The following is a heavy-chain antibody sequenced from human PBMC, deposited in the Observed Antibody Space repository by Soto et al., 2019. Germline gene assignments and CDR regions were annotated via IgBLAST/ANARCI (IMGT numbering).Heavy chain of an antibody. V-gene: IGHV4-61*01. D-gene: IGHD6-19*01. CDR1: GDSVSSGSYF. Sequence: SQKRRHTSTVSGDSVSSGSYFWSWLRPAPGKGLEWRGSYTSGRRTIYNPSLKSRVTISVDTSKNQFSLRLSSVGAADTAVYYCARAGDSSGWTPFESWGQGTLVTVS. CDR3: ARAGDSSGWTPFES. CDR2: YTSGRRT. J-gene: IGHJ4*02.